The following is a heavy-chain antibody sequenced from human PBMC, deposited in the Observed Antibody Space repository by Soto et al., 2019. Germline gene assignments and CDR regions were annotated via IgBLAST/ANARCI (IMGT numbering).Heavy chain of an antibody. J-gene: IGHJ3*01. CDR2: IYYSGNT. D-gene: IGHD2-21*01. CDR1: GGSINSDAYF. CDR3: AIASAVTHETLA. V-gene: IGHV4-31*03. Sequence: QVQLQESGPGLVNPSQTLSLTCTVSGGSINSDAYFWSWVRQHPGKGLEWIGYIYYSGNTYYNPSLKSRVSISLDTSKNQFSLTLKSATAADPGVYYCAIASAVTHETLAWGQGTMVTVAS.